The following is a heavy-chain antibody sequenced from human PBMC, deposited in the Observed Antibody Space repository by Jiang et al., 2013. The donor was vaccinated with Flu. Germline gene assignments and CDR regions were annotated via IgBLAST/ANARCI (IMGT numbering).Heavy chain of an antibody. J-gene: IGHJ5*02. CDR3: ARGDGEDFWSGYHP. Sequence: ARLLKPSETLSLTCAVYGGSFSGYYWTWIRQPPGKGLEWIGEINHSGRTNYNPSLKSRITISLDTSKSHFSLKLSSVTAADTAVYYCARGDGEDFWSGYHPWGQGTLGHRLL. V-gene: IGHV4-34*01. CDR2: INHSGRT. D-gene: IGHD3-3*01. CDR1: GGSFSGYY.